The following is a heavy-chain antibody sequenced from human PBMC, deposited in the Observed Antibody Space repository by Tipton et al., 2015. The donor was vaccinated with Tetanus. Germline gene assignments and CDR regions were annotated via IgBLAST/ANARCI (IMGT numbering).Heavy chain of an antibody. Sequence: QLVQSGPEVKKPGASVKVSCKASGYTFTGYYMHWVRQAPGQGLEWMGWINPNSGGTNYAQKFQGRVTMTRDTSISTAYMEVSRLRSDDTAIYYCANDPYSGRSDAFDVWGQGTMVTVSS. CDR1: GYTFTGYY. D-gene: IGHD1-26*01. J-gene: IGHJ3*01. CDR3: ANDPYSGRSDAFDV. V-gene: IGHV1-2*02. CDR2: INPNSGGT.